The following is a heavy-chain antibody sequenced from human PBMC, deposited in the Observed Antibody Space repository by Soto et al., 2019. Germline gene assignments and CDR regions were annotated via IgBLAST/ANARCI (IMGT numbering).Heavy chain of an antibody. V-gene: IGHV3-21*01. Sequence: EVQLVESGGGLVKPGGSLRLSCAASGFTFSSYSMNWVRQAAGQGLEWVSSISSSSSYIYYADSVKGRFTISRDNDKNSLYLQMNSLRAEDTAVYYCARDRHNLCGGVIVHDAFDIWGQGTMVTVSS. CDR3: ARDRHNLCGGVIVHDAFDI. J-gene: IGHJ3*02. CDR1: GFTFSSYS. CDR2: ISSSSSYI. D-gene: IGHD3-16*02.